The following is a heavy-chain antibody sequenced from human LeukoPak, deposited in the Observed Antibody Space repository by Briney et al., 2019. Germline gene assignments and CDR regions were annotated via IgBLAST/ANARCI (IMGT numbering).Heavy chain of an antibody. CDR2: FDPEDGEI. CDR3: ARGPSYYDFWSGYYHSDY. CDR1: GYILIEVS. Sequence: ASVNVSCQVSGYILIEVSMHWVRQAAGKGLEGMGGFDPEDGEIKYAQKFQGRVTMTEDASTDTAYMELSSLRSEDTAVYYCARGPSYYDFWSGYYHSDYWGQGTLVTVSS. J-gene: IGHJ4*02. D-gene: IGHD3-3*01. V-gene: IGHV1-24*01.